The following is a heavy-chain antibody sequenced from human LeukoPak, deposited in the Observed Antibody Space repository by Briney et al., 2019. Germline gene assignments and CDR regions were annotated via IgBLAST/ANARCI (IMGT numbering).Heavy chain of an antibody. CDR3: ARDAVDTANAV. CDR2: INSDGSIT. Sequence: GGSLRLSCAASGFTFTTYWMHWVRRAPGKGLVWVSHINSDGSITSYADSVKGRFTISRDNAKNTLYLQMNSLRAEDTAVYYCARDAVDTANAVWGQGTTVTVSS. CDR1: GFTFTTYW. V-gene: IGHV3-74*01. J-gene: IGHJ6*02. D-gene: IGHD5-18*01.